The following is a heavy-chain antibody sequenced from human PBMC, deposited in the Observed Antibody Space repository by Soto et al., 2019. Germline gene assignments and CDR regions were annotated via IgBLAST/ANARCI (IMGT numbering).Heavy chain of an antibody. CDR3: ARRPLLRYFDWLLFGEWFDP. V-gene: IGHV4-34*01. D-gene: IGHD3-9*01. CDR2: INHSGST. J-gene: IGHJ5*02. CDR1: GGSFSGYY. Sequence: SETLSLTCAVYGGSFSGYYWSWIRQPPGKGLEWIGEINHSGSTNYNPSLKSRVTISVDTSKNQFSLKLSSVTAADTAVYYCARRPLLRYFDWLLFGEWFDPWGQGTLVTVSS.